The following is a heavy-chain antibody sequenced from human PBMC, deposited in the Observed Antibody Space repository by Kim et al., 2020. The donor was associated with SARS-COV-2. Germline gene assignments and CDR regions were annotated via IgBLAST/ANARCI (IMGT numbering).Heavy chain of an antibody. V-gene: IGHV1-2*04. CDR3: ARESIAAAGYYHYGMDV. Sequence: ASVKVSCKASGYTFTGYYMHWVRQAPGQGLEWMGWINPNSGGTNYAQKFQGWVTMTRDTSISTAYMELSRLRSDDTAVYYCARESIAAAGYYHYGMDVWGQGTTVTVSS. J-gene: IGHJ6*02. CDR1: GYTFTGYY. D-gene: IGHD6-13*01. CDR2: INPNSGGT.